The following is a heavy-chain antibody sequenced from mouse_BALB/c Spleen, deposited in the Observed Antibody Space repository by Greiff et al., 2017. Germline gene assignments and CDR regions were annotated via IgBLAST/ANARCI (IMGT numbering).Heavy chain of an antibody. CDR1: GFTFSSYA. V-gene: IGHV5-6-5*01. Sequence: EVKVVESGGGLVKPGGSLKLSCAASGFTFSSYAMSWVRQTPEKRLEWVASISSCGSTYYPDSVKGRFTISRDNARNILYLQMSSLRSEDTAMYYCARGGYGSSPYYFDYWGQGTTLTVSS. J-gene: IGHJ2*01. D-gene: IGHD1-1*01. CDR3: ARGGYGSSPYYFDY. CDR2: ISSCGST.